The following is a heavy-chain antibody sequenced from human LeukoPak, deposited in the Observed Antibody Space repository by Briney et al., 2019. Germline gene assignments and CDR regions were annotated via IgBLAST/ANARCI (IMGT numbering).Heavy chain of an antibody. CDR2: TRNKADSYTT. CDR1: GFTFSDHY. D-gene: IGHD1-1*01. Sequence: GGSLRLSCAASGFTFSDHYMDWVRQAPGKGLEWVGRTRNKADSYTTEYAASVKGRFTISRDDSKNSLYLQMNSLKTEDTAVYYCATEDKIRPNKNWFDPWGQGTLVTVSS. J-gene: IGHJ5*02. CDR3: ATEDKIRPNKNWFDP. V-gene: IGHV3-72*01.